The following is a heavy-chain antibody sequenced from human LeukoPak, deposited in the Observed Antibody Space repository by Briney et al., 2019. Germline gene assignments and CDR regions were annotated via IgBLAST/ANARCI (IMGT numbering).Heavy chain of an antibody. CDR1: GYPFTYYY. V-gene: IGHV1-2*02. J-gene: IGHJ4*02. D-gene: IGHD3-22*01. CDR2: INPNTGGA. CDR3: ATDSSGYYLPLFDH. Sequence: ASVKVSCKASGYPFTYYYIHWVRQAPGQGLEWMGWINPNTGGANYAQKFQGRVTMTRDTSISTAYMELSWLRSDDTAVYYCATDSSGYYLPLFDHWGQGTPVTVSS.